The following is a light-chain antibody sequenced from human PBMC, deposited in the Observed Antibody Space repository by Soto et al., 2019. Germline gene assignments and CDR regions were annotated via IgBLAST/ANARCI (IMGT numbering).Light chain of an antibody. Sequence: QSALTQPASVSGSPGQSITISCTGTSSDVGSYNLVSWYQQHPGKAPKLMIYDVSQWPSGVSNRFSGSKSGYTASLTISGLQAEDEADYYCCSYAGITWGYVFGTGTKLTVL. J-gene: IGLJ1*01. CDR1: SSDVGSYNL. CDR3: CSYAGITWGYV. V-gene: IGLV2-23*02. CDR2: DVS.